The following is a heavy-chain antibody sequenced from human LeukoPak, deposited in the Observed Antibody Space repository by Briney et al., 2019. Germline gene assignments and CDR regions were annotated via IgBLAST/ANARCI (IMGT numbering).Heavy chain of an antibody. D-gene: IGHD1-26*01. CDR2: IKSKPDGGAI. CDR3: TRDKLELRQFDY. CDR1: GFTFSNAW. Sequence: PGGSLRLSCAASGFTFSNAWMSWVRQAPGKGLEWVSRIKSKPDGGAIDYAAPVKGRFIISRDDSKDMLYLQMNSLKTEGTGVYYCTRDKLELRQFDYWGQGTLVTVSS. V-gene: IGHV3-15*01. J-gene: IGHJ4*02.